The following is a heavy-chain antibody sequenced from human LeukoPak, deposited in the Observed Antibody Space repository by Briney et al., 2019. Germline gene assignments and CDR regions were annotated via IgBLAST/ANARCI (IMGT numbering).Heavy chain of an antibody. CDR1: GFTFGDYA. J-gene: IGHJ5*02. Sequence: PGGPLRLSCTTSGFTFGDYAMSWVRQAPGKGLEWLGFVRSKAYGGTTEYVASVKGRFIISRDDSKSIAYLQMNSLKTEDTAVYYCTRDYGDYVQPWGQGTLVTVSS. CDR3: TRDYGDYVQP. V-gene: IGHV3-49*04. CDR2: VRSKAYGGTT. D-gene: IGHD4-17*01.